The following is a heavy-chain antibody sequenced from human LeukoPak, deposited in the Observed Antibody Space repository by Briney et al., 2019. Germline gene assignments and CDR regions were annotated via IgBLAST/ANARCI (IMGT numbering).Heavy chain of an antibody. CDR3: ARGRGMPRGPNWFDP. Sequence: SETLSLTCAVYGGSFSGYYWSWIRQPPGKGLEWIGEINHSGSTNYNPSLKSRVTISVDTSKNQFSLKLSSVTAADSAVYYCARGRGMPRGPNWFDPWGQGTLVTVSS. D-gene: IGHD3-16*01. CDR2: INHSGST. J-gene: IGHJ5*02. V-gene: IGHV4-34*01. CDR1: GGSFSGYY.